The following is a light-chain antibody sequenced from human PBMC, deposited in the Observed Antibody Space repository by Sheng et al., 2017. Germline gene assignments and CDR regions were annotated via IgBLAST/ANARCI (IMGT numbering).Light chain of an antibody. Sequence: SYDLIQPPSVSVSPGQTASITCSGDKLENKDTSWYQQRPGQSPLLVIYQRTKRPSGIPERFSGSASGNTATLTISGTQAMDEADYYCCSYAGSSTWVFGGGTKADRP. CDR1: KLENKD. CDR2: QRT. V-gene: IGLV3-1*01. CDR3: CSYAGSSTWV. J-gene: IGLJ3*02.